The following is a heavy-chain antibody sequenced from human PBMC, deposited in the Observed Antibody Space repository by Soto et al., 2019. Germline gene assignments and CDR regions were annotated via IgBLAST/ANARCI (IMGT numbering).Heavy chain of an antibody. CDR3: ARIAAAGMYYFDY. J-gene: IGHJ4*02. Sequence: SVKVSCKAAGGTFSSYAISWVRQAPGQGLEWMGGIIPIFGTANYAQKFQGRVTITADESTSTAYMELSSLRSEDTAVYYCARIAAAGMYYFDYWGQGTLVTVSS. CDR2: IIPIFGTA. CDR1: GGTFSSYA. D-gene: IGHD6-13*01. V-gene: IGHV1-69*13.